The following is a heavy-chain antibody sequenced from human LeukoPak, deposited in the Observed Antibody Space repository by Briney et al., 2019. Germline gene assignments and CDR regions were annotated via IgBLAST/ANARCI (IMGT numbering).Heavy chain of an antibody. V-gene: IGHV1-18*01. CDR3: ARAERDFWSRFNDY. D-gene: IGHD3-3*01. J-gene: IGHJ4*02. CDR1: GYTFTRYG. Sequence: ASVKVSCKASGYTFTRYGITWVRQAPGQGLEGMGWISTYKGNTNYAQKLQGRLTMTTDTFTSTAYMELRSLRSDDTAVYYCARAERDFWSRFNDYWGQGTLVTVSS. CDR2: ISTYKGNT.